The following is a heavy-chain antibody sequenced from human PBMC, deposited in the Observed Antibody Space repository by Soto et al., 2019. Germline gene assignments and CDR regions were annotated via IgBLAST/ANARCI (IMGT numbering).Heavy chain of an antibody. D-gene: IGHD4-17*01. CDR3: ARDNDDYGDYADNAFDI. Sequence: QVQLQESGPGLVKPSGTLSLTCAVSGGSISSSNWWRWVRQPPGKGLEWIGEIYHSGSTNYDPSLKSRCTISVDKSMYQFSLKLSSVTAADTAVYYCARDNDDYGDYADNAFDIWGQGTMVTVSS. J-gene: IGHJ3*02. V-gene: IGHV4-4*02. CDR2: IYHSGST. CDR1: GGSISSSNW.